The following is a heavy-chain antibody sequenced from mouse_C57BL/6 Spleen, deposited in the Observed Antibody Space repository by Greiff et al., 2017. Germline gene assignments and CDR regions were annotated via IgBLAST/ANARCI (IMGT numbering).Heavy chain of an antibody. CDR3: SRRGAGTGRYYAMDY. J-gene: IGHJ4*01. V-gene: IGHV1-39*01. CDR2: INPNYGTT. CDR1: GYSFTDYN. D-gene: IGHD4-1*01. Sequence: EVQLQQSGPELVKPGASVKISCKASGYSFTDYNMNWVKQSNGKSLEWIGVINPNYGTTSYNQKFKGKATLTVDQSSSTAYMQLNSLTSEDAAVYDGSRRGAGTGRYYAMDYWGQGTSVTGSS.